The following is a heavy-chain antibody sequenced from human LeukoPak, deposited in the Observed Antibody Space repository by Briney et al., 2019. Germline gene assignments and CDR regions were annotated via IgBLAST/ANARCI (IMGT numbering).Heavy chain of an antibody. V-gene: IGHV3-48*03. CDR3: ARDMIAMLRGLKDY. CDR2: IDRTADTI. D-gene: IGHD3-10*01. J-gene: IGHJ4*02. CDR1: GFTFSTYE. Sequence: GGSLRLSCTASGFTFSTYEMNWVRQAPGKGLEWVSYIDRTADTIYYADSVKGRFTISRENARNSMFLQMNSLRVEDTGIYYCARDMIAMLRGLKDYWGQGTLVTVSS.